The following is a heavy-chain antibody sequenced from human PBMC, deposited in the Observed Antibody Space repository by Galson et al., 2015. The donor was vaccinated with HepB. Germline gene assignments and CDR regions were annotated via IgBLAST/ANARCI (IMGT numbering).Heavy chain of an antibody. V-gene: IGHV1-69*02. J-gene: IGHJ3*02. CDR1: GGTFSSYT. D-gene: IGHD3-22*01. CDR3: AGRDYYDSSGRDAFDI. CDR2: IIPILGIA. Sequence: SVKVSCKASGGTFSSYTISWVRQAPGQGLEWMGRIIPILGIANYAQKFQGRVTITADKSTSTAYMELSSLRSEDTAVYYCAGRDYYDSSGRDAFDIWGQGTMVTVSS.